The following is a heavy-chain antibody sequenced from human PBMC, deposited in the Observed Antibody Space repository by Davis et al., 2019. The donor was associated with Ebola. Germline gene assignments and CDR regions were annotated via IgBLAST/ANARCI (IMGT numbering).Heavy chain of an antibody. J-gene: IGHJ4*02. CDR2: ISTSGTNK. Sequence: PGGSLRLSCAASGFTFSDYFMSWIRQAPGQGLEWLSYISTSGTNKYYADSVKGRFTISRDAAQRTLHLQMNSLRAEDTAVYYCARDPAAYIVVVVGATPHFDDWGQGALVTASS. D-gene: IGHD2-15*01. CDR1: GFTFSDYF. CDR3: ARDPAAYIVVVVGATPHFDD. V-gene: IGHV3-11*04.